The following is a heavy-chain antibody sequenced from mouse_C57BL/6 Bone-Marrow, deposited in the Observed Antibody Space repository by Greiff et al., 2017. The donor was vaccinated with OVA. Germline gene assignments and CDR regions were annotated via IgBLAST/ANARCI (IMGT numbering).Heavy chain of an antibody. V-gene: IGHV1-64*01. CDR3: AIRGNWVYYFDY. J-gene: IGHJ2*01. CDR1: GYTFTSYW. D-gene: IGHD4-1*01. CDR2: IHPNSGST. Sequence: QVQLKQPGAELVKPGASVKLSCKASGYTFTSYWMHWVKQRPGQGLEWIGMIHPNSGSTNYNEKFKSKATLTVDKSSSTAYMQLSSLTSEDSAVYYCAIRGNWVYYFDYWGQGTTLTVSS.